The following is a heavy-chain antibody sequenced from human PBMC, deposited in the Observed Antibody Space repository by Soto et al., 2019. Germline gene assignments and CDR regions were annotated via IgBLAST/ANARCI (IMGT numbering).Heavy chain of an antibody. D-gene: IGHD2-8*01. V-gene: IGHV4-34*01. Sequence: PSETLSLTCAVYGGSFSGYYWSWIRQPPGKGLEWIGEINHSGSTNYNPSLKSRVTISVDTSKNQFSLKLSSVTAADTAVYYCARVGCTHSNGVCHILYYFDYSCQGTLVTGSS. CDR3: ARVGCTHSNGVCHILYYFDY. J-gene: IGHJ4*02. CDR2: INHSGST. CDR1: GGSFSGYY.